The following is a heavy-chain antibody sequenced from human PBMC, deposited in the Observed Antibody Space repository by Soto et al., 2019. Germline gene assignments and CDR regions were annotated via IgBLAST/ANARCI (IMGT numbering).Heavy chain of an antibody. CDR1: GYSFTTYA. V-gene: IGHV1-18*01. Sequence: QVQLVQSGAEVKKPGDSVKLSCKASGYSFTTYAMTWVRQAPGQGLEWLGWISGYNGNTNYAQKVQGRVIMDTDTSTNTAYMELRRLRSDDTAVYYCVRDGRVRGHPYGADYWGQGTLVSVSS. J-gene: IGHJ4*02. CDR2: ISGYNGNT. CDR3: VRDGRVRGHPYGADY. D-gene: IGHD5-18*01.